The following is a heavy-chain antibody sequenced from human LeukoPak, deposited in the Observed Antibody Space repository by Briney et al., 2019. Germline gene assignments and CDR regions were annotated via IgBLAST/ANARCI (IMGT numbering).Heavy chain of an antibody. Sequence: PGGSLRLSCAASGFTFSSYNMNWVRQAPGKGLEWVSYISGSSSIISYADSVKGRFTISRDNAENSLYLQMNSLRVEDTAVYYCARDHYYGSGSHRFYFDYWGQGTLVTVSS. D-gene: IGHD3-10*01. CDR1: GFTFSSYN. CDR3: ARDHYYGSGSHRFYFDY. V-gene: IGHV3-48*01. J-gene: IGHJ4*02. CDR2: ISGSSSII.